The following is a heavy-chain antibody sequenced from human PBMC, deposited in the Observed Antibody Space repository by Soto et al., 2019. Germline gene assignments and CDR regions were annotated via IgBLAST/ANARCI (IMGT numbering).Heavy chain of an antibody. CDR3: TRDYYYGSGSYIYQYFYYGLDV. J-gene: IGHJ6*02. Sequence: HPGGSLRLSCTASGFTFGDYGMSWFRQAPGKGLECVGFIRSNSYGGTTEYAASVKGRFSISRDDSKSIAYLQMNSLNTEDTAVYYCTRDYYYGSGSYIYQYFYYGLDVWGQGTTVTVSS. CDR1: GFTFGDYG. CDR2: IRSNSYGGTT. D-gene: IGHD3-10*01. V-gene: IGHV3-49*03.